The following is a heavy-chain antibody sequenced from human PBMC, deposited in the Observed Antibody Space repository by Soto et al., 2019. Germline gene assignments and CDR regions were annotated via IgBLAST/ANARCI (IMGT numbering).Heavy chain of an antibody. J-gene: IGHJ4*02. CDR3: ARVGGVAARTFDY. V-gene: IGHV4-59*01. Sequence: SETLSLTCTVSGGSIHDFYWSWIRHPPGKGLEWIGYIYYSGSTDYNPSLKGRVTISVDTSKNQFSLKLRSVTAADTAVYYCARVGGVAARTFDYWGQGXRVTVDS. CDR2: IYYSGST. D-gene: IGHD6-6*01. CDR1: GGSIHDFY.